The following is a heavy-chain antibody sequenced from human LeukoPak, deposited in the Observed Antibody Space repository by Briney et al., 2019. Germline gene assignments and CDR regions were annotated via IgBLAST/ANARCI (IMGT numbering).Heavy chain of an antibody. CDR3: TKDPNGDYVGAFEP. J-gene: IGHJ5*02. Sequence: GGSLRLSCAASGFTFSSYWMSWVRQAPGKGLEWVSSITGGHYPTYNTDSVKGRFTISRDNSKNTLYLQMNSLRADDTAVYYCTKDPNGDYVGAFEPWGQGTLVTVSS. D-gene: IGHD4-17*01. CDR1: GFTFSSYW. V-gene: IGHV3-23*01. CDR2: ITGGHYPT.